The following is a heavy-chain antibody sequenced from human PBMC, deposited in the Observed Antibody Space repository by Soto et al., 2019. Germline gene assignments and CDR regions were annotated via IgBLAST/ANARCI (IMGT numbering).Heavy chain of an antibody. Sequence: AAVKVSCKTSEYTFTDNYIYWIRQAPAQGLEWMAWLNPNTGATDYSQKFQGRVTQTSDTSISTAYMELSRLTSDDTAVFYCARQSCSSTSCFYDYWGQGTLVTVSS. CDR2: LNPNTGAT. J-gene: IGHJ4*02. CDR1: EYTFTDNY. V-gene: IGHV1-2*02. D-gene: IGHD2-2*01. CDR3: ARQSCSSTSCFYDY.